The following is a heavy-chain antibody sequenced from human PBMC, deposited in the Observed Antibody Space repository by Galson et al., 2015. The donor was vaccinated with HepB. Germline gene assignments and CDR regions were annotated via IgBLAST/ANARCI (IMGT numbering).Heavy chain of an antibody. CDR3: ARAKSSSETGGYPVFDY. V-gene: IGHV3-48*03. CDR2: ISTTGTTV. Sequence: SLRLSCAASGFTFSNYRMSWVRQAPGKGLEWVSYISTTGTTVHYADSVNGRTTISRDNAENSLYLRMDSLRAEDTAFYYCARAKSSSETGGYPVFDYWGQGTLVTVSS. J-gene: IGHJ4*02. CDR1: GFTFSNYR. D-gene: IGHD2-8*02.